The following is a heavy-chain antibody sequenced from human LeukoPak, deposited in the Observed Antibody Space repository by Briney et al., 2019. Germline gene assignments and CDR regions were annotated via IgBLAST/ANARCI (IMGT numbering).Heavy chain of an antibody. CDR1: AYPFTGYY. CDR3: ARWEASPSRGWFSP. J-gene: IGHJ5*02. D-gene: IGHD3-22*01. CDR2: MNPSNGDT. Sequence: GASVKVSCKASAYPFTGYYVHWVRQAPGQGLEWVGWMNPSNGDTNYVQKFQGRVTMTRDTSRRTAYMELNSLRFDDTAVYYCARWEASPSRGWFSPWGQGTLVTVSS. V-gene: IGHV1-2*02.